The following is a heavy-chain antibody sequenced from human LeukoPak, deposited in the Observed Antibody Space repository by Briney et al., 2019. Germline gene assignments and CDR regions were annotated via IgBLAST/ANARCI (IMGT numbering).Heavy chain of an antibody. CDR1: GGSLSSYY. D-gene: IGHD2-21*02. CDR2: IYYSGAT. J-gene: IGHJ4*02. CDR3: ARSPSIAYCGGDCYPYYFDY. V-gene: IGHV4-59*01. Sequence: SETLSLTCTVSGGSLSSYYWSWLRQPPGKGLEWIGYIYYSGATNYNPSLKSQVTISVDTSKNQFSLKLSSVTAADTAVYYCARSPSIAYCGGDCYPYYFDYWGQGTLVTVSS.